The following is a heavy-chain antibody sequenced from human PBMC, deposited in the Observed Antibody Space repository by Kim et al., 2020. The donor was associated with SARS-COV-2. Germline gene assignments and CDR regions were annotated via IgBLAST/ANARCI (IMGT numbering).Heavy chain of an antibody. CDR3: AREKEGLSSGYYYGDGNFDY. CDR1: GFTFSSYG. J-gene: IGHJ4*02. V-gene: IGHV3-33*01. CDR2: IWYDGSNK. Sequence: GGSLRLSCAASGFTFSSYGMHWVRQAPGKGLEWVAVIWYDGSNKYYADSVKGRFTISRDNSKNTLYLQMNSLRAEDTAVYYCAREKEGLSSGYYYGDGNFDYWGQGTLVTVSS. D-gene: IGHD3-22*01.